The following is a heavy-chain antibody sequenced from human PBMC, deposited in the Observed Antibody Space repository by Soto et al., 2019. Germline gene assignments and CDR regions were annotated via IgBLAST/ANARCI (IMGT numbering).Heavy chain of an antibody. V-gene: IGHV3-13*01. CDR1: GFAFSSYV. D-gene: IGHD2-15*01. CDR3: ARGHIVVVVAATHDAFDI. CDR2: IGTGGDT. J-gene: IGHJ3*02. Sequence: GGSLRLSCAASGFAFSSYVLHWVRRAPGKGPEWVSAIGTGGDTYYADSVMGRFTISRDNAKKSLYLQMNSLIAEDMAVYYCARGHIVVVVAATHDAFDIWGQGTMVTVSS.